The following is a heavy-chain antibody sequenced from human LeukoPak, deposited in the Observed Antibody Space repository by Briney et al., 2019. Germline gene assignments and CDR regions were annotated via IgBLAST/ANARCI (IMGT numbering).Heavy chain of an antibody. CDR1: GFTFSSYG. Sequence: GGSLRLSCAASGFTFSSYGMSWVRQAPGKGLEWVSAISGSGGSTYYADSVKGRFTISRGNSKNTLYLQMNSLRAEDTAVYYCAKVTYCSSTSCYGPFDYWGQGTLVTISS. D-gene: IGHD2-2*01. CDR2: ISGSGGST. J-gene: IGHJ4*02. V-gene: IGHV3-23*01. CDR3: AKVTYCSSTSCYGPFDY.